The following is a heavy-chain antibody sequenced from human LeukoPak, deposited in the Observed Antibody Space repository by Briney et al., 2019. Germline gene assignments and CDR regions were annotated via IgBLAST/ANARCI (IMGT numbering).Heavy chain of an antibody. CDR2: IKEDGSDR. D-gene: IGHD3-3*01. Sequence: GGSLRLSCAASGLPSKWYWMGWVRQAPGKGLEWVANIKEDGSDRNYVDSVRGRFTISGDNAKSSLFLQMNSLRAEDTAVYYCVGFLEWLLSAYFDYWGQGTLVTVSS. CDR1: GLPSKWYW. CDR3: VGFLEWLLSAYFDY. V-gene: IGHV3-7*03. J-gene: IGHJ4*02.